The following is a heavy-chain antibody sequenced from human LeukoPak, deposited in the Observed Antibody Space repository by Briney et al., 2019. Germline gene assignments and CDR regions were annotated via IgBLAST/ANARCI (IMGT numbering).Heavy chain of an antibody. V-gene: IGHV1-69*02. CDR2: IIPISGIA. J-gene: IGHJ4*02. Sequence: SVKVSCKASGYTFTAYYVHWVRQAPGQGLEWMGRIIPISGIANYAQKFQGRVTITADKSTSTVYMELSSLRSEDTAVYHCASGPQHSCGDGCYSDYFDYWGQGTLVTVSS. D-gene: IGHD2-21*02. CDR1: GYTFTAYY. CDR3: ASGPQHSCGDGCYSDYFDY.